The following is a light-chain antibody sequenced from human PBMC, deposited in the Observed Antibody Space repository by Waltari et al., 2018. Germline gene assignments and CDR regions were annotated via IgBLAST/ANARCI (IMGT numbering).Light chain of an antibody. Sequence: QSALTQPRSVSGSPGQSVTIPCPGTRSDVGSYTFVSWYHQHPGKAPKLMIYDVTQRPSGVPHRFSGSKSGNTASLTISGLQPEDEADYYCSSYAGSYTWVFGGGTKLTVV. V-gene: IGLV2-11*01. CDR1: RSDVGSYTF. CDR3: SSYAGSYTWV. CDR2: DVT. J-gene: IGLJ3*02.